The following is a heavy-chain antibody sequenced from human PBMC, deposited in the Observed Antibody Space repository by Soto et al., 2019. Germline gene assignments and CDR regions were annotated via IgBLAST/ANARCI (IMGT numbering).Heavy chain of an antibody. CDR1: GFTFSSYA. V-gene: IGHV3-23*01. D-gene: IGHD3-3*01. CDR2: SSGSGGST. CDR3: AKGNYDFWSGYPFYYFDY. J-gene: IGHJ4*02. Sequence: PGGSLRLSCAASGFTFSSYAMSWVRQAPGKGLEWVSASSGSGGSTYYADSVKGRFTISRDNSKNTLYLQMNSLRAEDTAVYYCAKGNYDFWSGYPFYYFDYWGQGTLVTVSS.